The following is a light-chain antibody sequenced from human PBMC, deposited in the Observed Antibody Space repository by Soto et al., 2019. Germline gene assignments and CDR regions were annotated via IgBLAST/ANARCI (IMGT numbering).Light chain of an antibody. CDR3: QQRL. CDR2: GAS. J-gene: IGKJ5*01. CDR1: QSTRRN. Sequence: ETMMTQSPATLSVIPGERATLSCRASQSTRRNLAWYQQPPGQSPRLLLYGASTRAAGIPARFSGSGFGTEFTLTISSLEPEDFAVYYCQQRLFAQGTRLEIK. V-gene: IGKV3-15*01.